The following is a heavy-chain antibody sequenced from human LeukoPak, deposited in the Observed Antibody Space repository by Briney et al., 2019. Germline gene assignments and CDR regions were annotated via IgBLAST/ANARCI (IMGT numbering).Heavy chain of an antibody. J-gene: IGHJ6*02. CDR3: ARGLRSSTSPWSGGMDV. V-gene: IGHV4-39*07. CDR1: GGSISSSGYY. D-gene: IGHD2-2*01. CDR2: INHSGST. Sequence: SETLSLTCTVSGGSISSSGYYWSWIRQPPGKGLEWIGEINHSGSTNYNPSLKSRVTISVDTSKNQFSLKLSSVTAADTAVYYCARGLRSSTSPWSGGMDVWGQGTTVTVSS.